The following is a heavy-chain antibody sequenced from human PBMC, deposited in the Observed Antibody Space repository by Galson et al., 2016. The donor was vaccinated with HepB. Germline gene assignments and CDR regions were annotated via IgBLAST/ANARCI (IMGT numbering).Heavy chain of an antibody. CDR3: ARTQNWTYDP. V-gene: IGHV1-2*02. D-gene: IGHD1-7*01. J-gene: IGHJ5*02. CDR2: INPTSGGS. CDR1: GYTFTNFP. Sequence: SVKVSCKASGYTFTNFPIHWVRQSPGQRLEWMGWINPTSGGSHYARRFQGRVAMTRDTSISTAYMELRRLRSDDTAVYYCARTQNWTYDPWGQGTLVTVSS.